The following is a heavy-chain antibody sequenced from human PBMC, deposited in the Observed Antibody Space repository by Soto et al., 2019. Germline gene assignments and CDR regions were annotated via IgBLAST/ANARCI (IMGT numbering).Heavy chain of an antibody. Sequence: SQTLSLTCAISGDSVSSNSAAWNWIRRSPSRGLEWLGRTYYRSKWYNDYAVSVKSRITINPDTSKNQFSLQVNSVTPEDTAVYYCARXTVVVAATYYYYYGMDVWGPGTTVTVSS. J-gene: IGHJ6*02. CDR2: TYYRSKWYN. V-gene: IGHV6-1*01. CDR1: GDSVSSNSAA. D-gene: IGHD2-15*01. CDR3: ARXTVVVAATYYYYYGMDV.